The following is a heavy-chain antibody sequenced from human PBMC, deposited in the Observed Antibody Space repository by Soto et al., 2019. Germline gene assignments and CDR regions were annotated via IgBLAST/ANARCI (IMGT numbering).Heavy chain of an antibody. CDR2: IHYSGST. CDR1: GDSVTISYYY. D-gene: IGHD3-22*01. Sequence: QLQLQESGPGLVKPSETLSLTCTVSGDSVTISYYYWGWIRQPPGKGLEWIGSIHYSGSTYYNPSLKSRVTISGDTYKKQFSRQLNSVTAADSAVYYCAAHDSGGYYAEYWGQGTLVNVSA. J-gene: IGHJ4*02. V-gene: IGHV4-39*01. CDR3: AAHDSGGYYAEY.